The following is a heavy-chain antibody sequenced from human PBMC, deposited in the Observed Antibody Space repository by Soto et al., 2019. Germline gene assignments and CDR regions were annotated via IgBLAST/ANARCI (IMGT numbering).Heavy chain of an antibody. CDR2: INPGAGGR. Sequence: QVQLVQSGAEVREPGASVKVSCKASGYTVTSYYIHWVRQAPGQGFEWIGIINPGAGGRSYEQKFQGRVTLPRDTSTSTVYMELSSRRSEDTAVYHCAREAFRRAYSNYRWFDTGGPGTLVTVSS. CDR3: AREAFRRAYSNYRWFDT. CDR1: GYTVTSYY. D-gene: IGHD4-4*01. V-gene: IGHV1-46*01. J-gene: IGHJ5*02.